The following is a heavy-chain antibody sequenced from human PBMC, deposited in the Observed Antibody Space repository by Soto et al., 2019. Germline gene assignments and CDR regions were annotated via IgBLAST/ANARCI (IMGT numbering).Heavy chain of an antibody. D-gene: IGHD3-22*01. J-gene: IGHJ4*02. Sequence: QVQLVQSGAEVKKPGSSVKVSCKASGGTFSSYAISWVRQAPGPGLEWMGGIIPIFGTANYAQKFQGRVTITADESTSTAYMELSSLRSEDTAVYYCARGGYYYDSSGYSPADYWGQGTLVTVSS. V-gene: IGHV1-69*01. CDR1: GGTFSSYA. CDR3: ARGGYYYDSSGYSPADY. CDR2: IIPIFGTA.